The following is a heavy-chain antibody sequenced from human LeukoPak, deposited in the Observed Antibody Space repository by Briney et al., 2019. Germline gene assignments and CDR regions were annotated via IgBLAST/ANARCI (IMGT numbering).Heavy chain of an antibody. V-gene: IGHV3-23*01. D-gene: IGHD2-2*02. CDR2: ISGSGGST. J-gene: IGHJ4*02. CDR3: AKDITRCSSTSCYTGDFDY. CDR1: GFTFSSYA. Sequence: GGSLRLSCAASGFTFSSYAMSWVRQAPGKGLEWVSAISGSGGSTYYADSVKGRFTISRDNSKNTLYLQMNSLRAEDTAVYYCAKDITRCSSTSCYTGDFDYWGQGTLVTVSS.